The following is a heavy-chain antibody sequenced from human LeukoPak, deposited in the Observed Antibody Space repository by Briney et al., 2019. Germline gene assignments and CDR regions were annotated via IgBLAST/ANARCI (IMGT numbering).Heavy chain of an antibody. J-gene: IGHJ4*02. CDR1: GYSISSGYY. CDR2: IYHSGST. V-gene: IGHV4-38-2*01. Sequence: PSETLSPTCAVSGYSISSGYYWGWIRQPPGKGLEWIGSIYHSGSTYYNPSLKSRVTISVDTSKNQFSLKLSSVTAADTAVYYCAGQDWNYDYWGQGTLVTVSS. CDR3: AGQDWNYDY. D-gene: IGHD1-7*01.